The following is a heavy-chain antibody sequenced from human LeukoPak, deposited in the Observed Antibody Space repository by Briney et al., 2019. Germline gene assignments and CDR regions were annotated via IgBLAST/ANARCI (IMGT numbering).Heavy chain of an antibody. V-gene: IGHV1-69*04. Sequence: ASVKVSCKASGGTFSSYAISWVRQAPGQGLEWMGRIIPILGIANYAQKFQGRVTITADKSTSTAYMELSSLRSEDTAVYYCASMYNWNYSTETLLDYWGQGTLVTVSS. CDR1: GGTFSSYA. CDR2: IIPILGIA. J-gene: IGHJ4*02. CDR3: ASMYNWNYSTETLLDY. D-gene: IGHD1-7*01.